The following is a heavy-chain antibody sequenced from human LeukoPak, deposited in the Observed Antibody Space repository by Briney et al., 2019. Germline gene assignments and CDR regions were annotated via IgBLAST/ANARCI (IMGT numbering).Heavy chain of an antibody. CDR1: GFTFTTYA. CDR3: AKGSLGSWYYFDY. Sequence: GGSLRLSCAASGFTFTTYAMSWVRQAPGKGPEWVSTFSRSGPDTYYADSVKGRFTIFRDNSKNTLYLQMNSLRAEDTAVYYCAKGSLGSWYYFDYWGQGTLVTVSS. D-gene: IGHD6-13*01. J-gene: IGHJ4*02. V-gene: IGHV3-23*01. CDR2: FSRSGPDT.